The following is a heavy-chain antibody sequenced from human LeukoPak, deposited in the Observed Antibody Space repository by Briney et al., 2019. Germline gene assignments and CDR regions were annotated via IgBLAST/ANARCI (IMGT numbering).Heavy chain of an antibody. Sequence: PGRSLRLSCAASGFTFSSYAMHWVRQAPGKGLEWVAVISYDGSNKYYADSVKGRFTISRDNSKNTLYLQMNSLRAEDTAVYYCAKDRGRRGDWYFDLWGRGTLVTVSS. J-gene: IGHJ2*01. CDR3: AKDRGRRGDWYFDL. CDR2: ISYDGSNK. D-gene: IGHD3-16*01. CDR1: GFTFSSYA. V-gene: IGHV3-30*04.